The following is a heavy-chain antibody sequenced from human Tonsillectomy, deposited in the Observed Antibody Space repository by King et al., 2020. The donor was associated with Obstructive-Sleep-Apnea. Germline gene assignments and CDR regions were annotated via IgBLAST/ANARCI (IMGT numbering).Heavy chain of an antibody. CDR3: ARRIPDTAMVY. CDR2: INHSGST. J-gene: IGHJ4*02. V-gene: IGHV4-34*01. D-gene: IGHD5-18*01. CDR1: GGSFSGYY. Sequence: VQLQQWGAGLLKPSETLSLTCAVYGGSFSGYYWSWIRQPPGKGLEWLGEINHSGSTNYNPSLKSRVTISVDTSKNQFSLKLSSVTAADTAVYYCARRIPDTAMVYWGQGTLVTVSS.